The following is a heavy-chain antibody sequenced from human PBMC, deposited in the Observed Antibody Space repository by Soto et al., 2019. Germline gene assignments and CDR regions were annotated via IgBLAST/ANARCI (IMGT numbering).Heavy chain of an antibody. Sequence: EVQLVESGGGLVHPGGSLRLSCAASGVTVSSENMNWVRQAPGEGLEWVSVIYSGGSTFYADSVKGRFTISRDISKNTLYLQMNSLRAEDAAIYYCVRERIVATIPETFDIWGQGTMITVSS. CDR3: VRERIVATIPETFDI. CDR1: GVTVSSEN. CDR2: IYSGGST. D-gene: IGHD5-12*01. J-gene: IGHJ3*02. V-gene: IGHV3-66*01.